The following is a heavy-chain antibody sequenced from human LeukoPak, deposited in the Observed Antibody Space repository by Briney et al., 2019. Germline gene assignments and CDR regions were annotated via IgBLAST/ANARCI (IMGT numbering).Heavy chain of an antibody. J-gene: IGHJ4*02. CDR1: GFTFSSYS. V-gene: IGHV3-21*01. D-gene: IGHD3-9*01. CDR3: ARATDILTGHYFDY. Sequence: GGSLRLSCAASGFTFSSYSMNRVRQAPGKGLEWVSSISSSSSYIYYADSVKGRFTISRDNAKNSLYLQMNSLRAEDTAVYYCARATDILTGHYFDYWGQGTLVTVSS. CDR2: ISSSSSYI.